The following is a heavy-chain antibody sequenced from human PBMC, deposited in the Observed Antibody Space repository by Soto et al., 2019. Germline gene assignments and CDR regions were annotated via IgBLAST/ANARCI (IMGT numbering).Heavy chain of an antibody. J-gene: IGHJ3*02. D-gene: IGHD6-13*01. CDR3: AKVWAAHSSSYAFDI. V-gene: IGHV3-30*18. CDR1: GFTFSSYG. Sequence: QVQLVESGGGVVQPGRSLRLSCAASGFTFSSYGMHWVRQAPGKGLEWVAVISYDGSNKYYADSVKGRFTISRDNSKNTLYLQMNSLRAEETAVYYCAKVWAAHSSSYAFDIWGQGTMVTVSS. CDR2: ISYDGSNK.